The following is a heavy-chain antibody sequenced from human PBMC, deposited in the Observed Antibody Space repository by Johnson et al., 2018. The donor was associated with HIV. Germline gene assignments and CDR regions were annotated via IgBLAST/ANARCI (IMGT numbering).Heavy chain of an antibody. J-gene: IGHJ3*01. CDR3: ARVGYQLHDAFDL. Sequence: QVQLVESGGGVVQPGRSLRLSCAASGFTFSSYAMHWVRQAPGTGLKWVAIIQSGGGTYHADSAKGRFTISRDNSKNTLYLQMNSLRAEDTAVYYCARVGYQLHDAFDLWGQGTMVTVSS. V-gene: IGHV3-30*04. CDR2: IQSGGGT. D-gene: IGHD2-2*01. CDR1: GFTFSSYA.